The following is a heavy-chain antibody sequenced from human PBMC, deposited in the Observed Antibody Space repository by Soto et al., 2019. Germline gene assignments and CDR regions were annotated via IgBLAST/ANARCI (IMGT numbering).Heavy chain of an antibody. V-gene: IGHV3-21*01. Sequence: PGGSLRLSCAASGFTFRTYGMNWVRRAPGGGLEWVSSISSSSSYIYYADSVKGRFTISRDNAKNSLYLQMNSLRAEDTAVYYCARSSGSYYCFDYWGQGTLVTVSS. J-gene: IGHJ4*02. D-gene: IGHD1-26*01. CDR2: ISSSSSYI. CDR1: GFTFRTYG. CDR3: ARSSGSYYCFDY.